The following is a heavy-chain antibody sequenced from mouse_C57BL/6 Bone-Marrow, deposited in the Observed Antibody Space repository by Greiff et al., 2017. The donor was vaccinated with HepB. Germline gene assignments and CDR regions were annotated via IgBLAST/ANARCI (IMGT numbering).Heavy chain of an antibody. CDR3: AREGYYCSRCYAMDY. Sequence: VQLQQSGPELVKPGASVKIPCKASGYTFTDYNMDWVKQSHGKSLEWIGDINPNNGGTIYNQKFKGKATLTVDKSSSTAYMELRSLTTEDTAVYYCAREGYYCSRCYAMDYWGQGTSVTVSS. V-gene: IGHV1-18*01. CDR1: GYTFTDYN. J-gene: IGHJ4*01. CDR2: INPNNGGT. D-gene: IGHD1-1*01.